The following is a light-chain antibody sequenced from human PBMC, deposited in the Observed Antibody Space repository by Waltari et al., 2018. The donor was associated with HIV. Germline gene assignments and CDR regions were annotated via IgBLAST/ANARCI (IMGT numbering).Light chain of an antibody. V-gene: IGKV3-15*01. Sequence: EAVMPQSPATLSVSPGARATLSCKASQSVSINLAWYQQKPGQAPRFLIYDTSTRATGVPARFSGSGSGTEFTLTISSLQSEDFAIYYCHEYNKWPFTFGPGTKVEIK. CDR1: QSVSIN. CDR3: HEYNKWPFT. J-gene: IGKJ3*01. CDR2: DTS.